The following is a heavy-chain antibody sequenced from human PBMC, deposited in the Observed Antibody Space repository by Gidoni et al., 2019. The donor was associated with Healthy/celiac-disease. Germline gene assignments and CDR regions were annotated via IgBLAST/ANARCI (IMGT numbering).Heavy chain of an antibody. CDR2: IIPILGIA. CDR1: GGTFSSYA. D-gene: IGHD3-22*01. CDR3: ARDSFSYDSSGYYLDY. V-gene: IGHV1-69*04. Sequence: QVQLVQSGAEVKKPGSSVKVSCKASGGTFSSYAISWVRQAPGQGLEWMGRIIPILGIANYAQKFQGRVTITADKSTSTAYMELSSLRSEDTAVYYCARDSFSYDSSGYYLDYWGQGTLVTVSS. J-gene: IGHJ4*02.